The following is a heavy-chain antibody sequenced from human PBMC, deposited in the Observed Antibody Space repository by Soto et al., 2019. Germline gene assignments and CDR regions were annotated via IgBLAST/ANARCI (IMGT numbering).Heavy chain of an antibody. V-gene: IGHV3-15*01. Sequence: GGSLRLSCAASGFTFTNAWMSWVRQAPGKGLEWVGRIKSKADGGTTDYAAPVKGRFTISRDDSKKTLYLQMNSLKTEDTAVYYCARVGSPYYYDSSGSIDYWGQGTLVTVSS. J-gene: IGHJ4*02. CDR1: GFTFTNAW. CDR3: ARVGSPYYYDSSGSIDY. D-gene: IGHD3-22*01. CDR2: IKSKADGGTT.